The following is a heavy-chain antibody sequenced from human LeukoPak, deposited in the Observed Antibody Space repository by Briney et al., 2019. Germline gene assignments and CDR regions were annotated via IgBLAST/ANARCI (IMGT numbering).Heavy chain of an antibody. J-gene: IGHJ4*02. Sequence: PSETLSLTCAVYGGSFSGYYWSWIRQPPGKGLEWIGEINHSGSTNYNPSLKSRVTISVDTSKNQFSLKLSSVTAADTAVYYCARATCSSTSCYTVRRLAFDYWGQGTLVTVSS. D-gene: IGHD2-2*02. CDR2: INHSGST. V-gene: IGHV4-34*01. CDR3: ARATCSSTSCYTVRRLAFDY. CDR1: GGSFSGYY.